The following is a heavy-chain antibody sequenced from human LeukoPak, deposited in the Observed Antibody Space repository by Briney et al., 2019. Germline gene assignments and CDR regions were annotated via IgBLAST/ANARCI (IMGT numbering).Heavy chain of an antibody. V-gene: IGHV4-39*01. D-gene: IGHD3-10*01. CDR1: GGSISSSSYY. CDR3: ATMVRGVIPGLFDY. J-gene: IGHJ4*02. CDR2: IYYSGST. Sequence: SETLSLTCTVSGGSISSSSYYWGWIRQPPGKGLEWLGSIYYSGSTYYNPSLKSRVTISVDTSKNQFSLKLSSVTAADTAVYYCATMVRGVIPGLFDYWGQGTLVTVSS.